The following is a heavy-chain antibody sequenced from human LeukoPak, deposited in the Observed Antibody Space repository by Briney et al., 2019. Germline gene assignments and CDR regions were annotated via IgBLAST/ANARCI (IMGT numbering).Heavy chain of an antibody. Sequence: GGSLRLSCAASGFTFSSYGMSWVRQAPGKGLEWVSAISGSGGSTYYADSMKGRITISRDNARNSLYLEMNSLRADDTAVYYCARGSTNYGNWFDPWGQGTLVTVYS. CDR3: ARGSTNYGNWFDP. CDR2: ISGSGGST. J-gene: IGHJ5*02. D-gene: IGHD3-16*01. CDR1: GFTFSSYG. V-gene: IGHV3-23*01.